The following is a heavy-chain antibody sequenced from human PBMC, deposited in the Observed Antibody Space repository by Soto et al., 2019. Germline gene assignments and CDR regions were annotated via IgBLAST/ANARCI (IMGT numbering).Heavy chain of an antibody. CDR2: IYSSGST. V-gene: IGHV4-31*03. J-gene: IGHJ3*02. CDR3: ARTNPYYDFLTGYYPVALYI. Sequence: QVQLQESGPGLVKPSQTLSLTCTVSGGSISSGGYYWSWIRQHPVKGLEWIWYIYSSGSTYYNPFLKSRVTISVDTSKNLFSLKLGSVTAADTAVYYCARTNPYYDFLTGYYPVALYIWGHGPMVTVSS. CDR1: GGSISSGGYY. D-gene: IGHD3-9*01.